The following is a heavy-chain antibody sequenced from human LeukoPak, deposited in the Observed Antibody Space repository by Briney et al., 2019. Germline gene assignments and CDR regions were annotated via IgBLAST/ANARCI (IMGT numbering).Heavy chain of an antibody. CDR1: GFTFSSYS. D-gene: IGHD6-19*01. CDR2: ISGSGGST. CDR3: AKDRYSSGCFDY. V-gene: IGHV3-23*01. Sequence: QTGGSLRLSCAASGFTFSSYSMNWVRQAPGKGLEWVSAISGSGGSTYYADSVKGRFTTSRDNSKNTLYLQMNSLRAEDTAVYYCAKDRYSSGCFDYWGQGTLVTVSP. J-gene: IGHJ4*02.